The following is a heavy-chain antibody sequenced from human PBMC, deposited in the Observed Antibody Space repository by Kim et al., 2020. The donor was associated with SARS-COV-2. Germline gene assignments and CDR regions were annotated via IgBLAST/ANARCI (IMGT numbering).Heavy chain of an antibody. D-gene: IGHD4-17*01. Sequence: GGSLRLSCAASGFTFSSYWMSWVRQAPGKGLEWVANIKQDGSEKYYVDSVKGRFTISRDNAKNSLYLQMNSLRAEDTAVYYCASLKYDYGDYPLDYWGQGTLVTVSS. CDR3: ASLKYDYGDYPLDY. CDR2: IKQDGSEK. V-gene: IGHV3-7*03. J-gene: IGHJ4*02. CDR1: GFTFSSYW.